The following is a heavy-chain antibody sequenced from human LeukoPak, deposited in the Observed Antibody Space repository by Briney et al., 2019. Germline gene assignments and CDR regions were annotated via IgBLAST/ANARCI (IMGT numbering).Heavy chain of an antibody. D-gene: IGHD6-6*01. CDR2: IYTSGST. Sequence: PSETLSLTCTVSGGSISSGSYYWSWIRQPAGKGLEWIGRIYTSGSTNYNPSLKSRVTISVDTSKNQFSLKLSSVTAADTAVYYCAHVLVGYNWFDPWGQGTLVTVSS. CDR3: AHVLVGYNWFDP. V-gene: IGHV4-61*02. CDR1: GGSISSGSYY. J-gene: IGHJ5*02.